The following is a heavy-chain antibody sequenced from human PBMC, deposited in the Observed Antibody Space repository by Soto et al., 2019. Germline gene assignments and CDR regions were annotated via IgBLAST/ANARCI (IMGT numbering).Heavy chain of an antibody. CDR1: GFSLDTSGVR. D-gene: IGHD5-18*01. J-gene: IGHJ2*01. Sequence: QITLTESGPTLVKPTQNLTLTCTFSGFSLDTSGVRVSWIRQSPGKALEWLALIYWDDDKRYSPSLKNSLTFTKDTSKNQVGLTMTNMDPVDTGTCYCGRRNVNTAMVYWYFELWGRGTLVTVSS. CDR2: IYWDDDK. CDR3: GRRNVNTAMVYWYFEL. V-gene: IGHV2-5*02.